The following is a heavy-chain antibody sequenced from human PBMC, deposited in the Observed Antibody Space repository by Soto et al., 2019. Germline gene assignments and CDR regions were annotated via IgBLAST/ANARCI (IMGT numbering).Heavy chain of an antibody. CDR2: IIPIFGTA. V-gene: IGHV1-69*13. J-gene: IGHJ4*02. D-gene: IGHD5-18*01. CDR3: ARVDVDTAMEPIDY. CDR1: GGTFSTYA. Sequence: GASVKVSCKASGGTFSTYAISWVRQAPGQGLEWMGGIIPIFGTANYAQTFQGRVTITADESTTTAYMELSSLRSEDTAVYYCARVDVDTAMEPIDYWGQGTLVTVSS.